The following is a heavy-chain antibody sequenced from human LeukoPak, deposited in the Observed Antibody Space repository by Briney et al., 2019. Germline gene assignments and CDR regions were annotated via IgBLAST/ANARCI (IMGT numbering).Heavy chain of an antibody. CDR2: INDDGKEK. CDR1: GFTFNKFW. Sequence: GGSLRLSCAASGFTFNKFWMTWVRQAPGKGLEWVANINDDGKEKYYVDSVKGRFSISRDSAKRSLYLQMNSLRAEDTAIYYCARARSDYGEAVYWGQGTLVTVPS. J-gene: IGHJ4*02. V-gene: IGHV3-7*01. D-gene: IGHD4-17*01. CDR3: ARARSDYGEAVY.